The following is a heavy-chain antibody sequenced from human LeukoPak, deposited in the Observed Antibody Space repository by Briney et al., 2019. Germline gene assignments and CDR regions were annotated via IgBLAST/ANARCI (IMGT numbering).Heavy chain of an antibody. Sequence: GGSLRLSCAASGFTGSSNYMSWVRQAPGKGLEWVSVIYSGGSTYYADSVKGRFTISRDNSKNTLYLQMNSLRAEDTAVYYCARMMYGVIAEYYFDYWGQGTLVTVSS. CDR2: IYSGGST. CDR3: ARMMYGVIAEYYFDY. V-gene: IGHV3-66*02. CDR1: GFTGSSNY. J-gene: IGHJ4*02. D-gene: IGHD3-16*02.